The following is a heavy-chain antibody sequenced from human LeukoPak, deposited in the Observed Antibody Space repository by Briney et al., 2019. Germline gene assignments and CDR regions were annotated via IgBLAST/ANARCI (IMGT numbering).Heavy chain of an antibody. D-gene: IGHD2-2*01. J-gene: IGHJ4*02. V-gene: IGHV1-2*02. CDR2: INPNSGGT. Sequence: ASAKVSCKASGYTFTSYYMHWVRQAPGQGLERMGWINPNSGGTNYAQKFQGRVTMTRDTSINTAYMELSRLRSDDTAVYYCARDWYCSSTSCPPDYWGQGTLVTVSS. CDR3: ARDWYCSSTSCPPDY. CDR1: GYTFTSYY.